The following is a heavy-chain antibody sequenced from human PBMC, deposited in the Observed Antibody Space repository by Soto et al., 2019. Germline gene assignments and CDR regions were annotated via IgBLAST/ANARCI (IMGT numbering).Heavy chain of an antibody. D-gene: IGHD3-10*01. Sequence: ASVKVSCKASGYTFTSYGISWVRQAPGQGLEWMGWISAYNGNTNYAQKLQGRVTMTTDTSTSTAYMELRSLRSDDTAVYYCARVRYGSGSFPEPDAFDIWGQGTMVTVSS. CDR2: ISAYNGNT. J-gene: IGHJ3*02. CDR1: GYTFTSYG. CDR3: ARVRYGSGSFPEPDAFDI. V-gene: IGHV1-18*01.